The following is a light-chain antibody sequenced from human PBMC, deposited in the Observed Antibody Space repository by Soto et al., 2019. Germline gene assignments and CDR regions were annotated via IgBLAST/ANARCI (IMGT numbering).Light chain of an antibody. CDR3: QQYAGSPRT. Sequence: DIALTQSPGPLSLSPGERGTLSCRASQNLGTLYLAWFQQKSGQAPRLLIYSASSRATGIPDRFTGSWSGTDFTLTINRVEPEDVAVYFCQQYAGSPRTFGQGTKVDIK. CDR1: QNLGTLY. V-gene: IGKV3-20*01. CDR2: SAS. J-gene: IGKJ1*01.